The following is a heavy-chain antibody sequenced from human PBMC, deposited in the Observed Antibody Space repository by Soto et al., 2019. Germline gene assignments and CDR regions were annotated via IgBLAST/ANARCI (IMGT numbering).Heavy chain of an antibody. Sequence: KISCKGSGYTFTSYWIVWVRQMPGKGLEWMGTIYPGDSETKYSPSFQGQVTISADKSITTAYLLWSRLKASDTAIYYCARLDTVVVPCRYGLGVWGQVATVAV. D-gene: IGHD2-2*03. CDR1: GYTFTSYW. J-gene: IGHJ6*02. V-gene: IGHV5-51*01. CDR2: IYPGDSET. CDR3: ARLDTVVVPCRYGLGV.